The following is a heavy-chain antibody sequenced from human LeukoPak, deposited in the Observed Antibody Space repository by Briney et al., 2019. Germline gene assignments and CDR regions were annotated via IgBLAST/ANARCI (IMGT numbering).Heavy chain of an antibody. D-gene: IGHD1-7*01. Sequence: GRSLRLSCAASGFTFSSYGMHWVRQAPGKGLEWVAVIWHDGTNKYYADSVKGRFTISRDNSKNTLDLQMNSLRVEDTAVYYCARDLGVLTGTFHYYYYYGLDVWGQGTTVTVSS. CDR1: GFTFSSYG. CDR3: ARDLGVLTGTFHYYYYYGLDV. V-gene: IGHV3-33*08. J-gene: IGHJ6*02. CDR2: IWHDGTNK.